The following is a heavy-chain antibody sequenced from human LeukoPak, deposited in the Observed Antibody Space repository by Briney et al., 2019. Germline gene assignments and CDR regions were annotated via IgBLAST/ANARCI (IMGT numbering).Heavy chain of an antibody. CDR1: GFDFNNYA. V-gene: IGHV3-23*01. J-gene: IGHJ4*02. CDR2: MSGTGYHTYYADSDKT. CDR3: AKGAAIDH. Sequence: GGSLRLSCAASGFDFNNYAMSWVRQGPGKRREWVSAMSGTGYHTYYADSDKTYYADSVKGRFTISRYNSKSTLYLHMNNLRLEDTAIYYCAKGAAIDHWGQGTLVTVSS.